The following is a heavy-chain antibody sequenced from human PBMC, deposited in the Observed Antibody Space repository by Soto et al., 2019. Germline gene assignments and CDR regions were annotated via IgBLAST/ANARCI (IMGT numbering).Heavy chain of an antibody. Sequence: SETLSLTCTVSGGSVSSGSYYWSWIRQPPGKGLEWIGYIYYSGSTNYNPSLKSRVTISVDTSKNQFSLKLSSVTAADTAVYYCARGPWGRGIAVAGTGFDYWGQGTLVTVSS. D-gene: IGHD6-19*01. CDR3: ARGPWGRGIAVAGTGFDY. CDR2: IYYSGST. CDR1: GGSVSSGSYY. J-gene: IGHJ4*02. V-gene: IGHV4-61*01.